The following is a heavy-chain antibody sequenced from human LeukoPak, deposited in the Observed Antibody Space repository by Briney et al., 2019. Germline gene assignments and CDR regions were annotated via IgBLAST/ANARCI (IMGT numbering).Heavy chain of an antibody. Sequence: SETLSLTCTVSGGSISSGGYYWSWIRQHPGKGLEWIGYIYYSGSTYYNPSLKSRVTISVDTSKNQFSLKLSSVTAADTAVYYCARGRGYSYHFDYWGQGTLVTVSS. CDR3: ARGRGYSYHFDY. D-gene: IGHD5-18*01. CDR2: IYYSGST. CDR1: GGSISSGGYY. V-gene: IGHV4-31*03. J-gene: IGHJ4*02.